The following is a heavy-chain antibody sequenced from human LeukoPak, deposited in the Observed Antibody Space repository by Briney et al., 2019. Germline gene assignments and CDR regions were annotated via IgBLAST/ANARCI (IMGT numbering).Heavy chain of an antibody. CDR3: ARDYKRDSSGSLPDDY. CDR2: FDPEDGET. J-gene: IGHJ4*02. V-gene: IGHV1-24*01. D-gene: IGHD3-22*01. CDR1: GYTVTELS. Sequence: GASVKVSCKVSGYTVTELSMHWVRQAPGKGLEWMGGFDPEDGETIYAQKFQGRVTMTEDTSTDTAYMELSSLRSEDTAVYYCARDYKRDSSGSLPDDYWGQGTLVTVSS.